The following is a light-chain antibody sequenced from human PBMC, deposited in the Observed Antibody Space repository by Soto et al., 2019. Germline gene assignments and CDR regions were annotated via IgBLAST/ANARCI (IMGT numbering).Light chain of an antibody. CDR2: DVT. Sequence: QSALTQPRSVSGSPGQSVAVSCTGSLSDVGGYNYVSWYQQLPGTAPRLILYDVTKRPSGVPGRFSGSKSGITASLTISGLQAEDEADYYCCSYGGGKTPLFFGGGTKVTVL. CDR3: CSYGGGKTPLF. V-gene: IGLV2-11*01. CDR1: LSDVGGYNY. J-gene: IGLJ2*01.